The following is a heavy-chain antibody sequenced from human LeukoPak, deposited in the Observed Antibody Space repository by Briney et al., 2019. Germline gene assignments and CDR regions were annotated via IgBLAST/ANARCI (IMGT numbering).Heavy chain of an antibody. V-gene: IGHV1-2*02. CDR2: INPNSGGT. Sequence: ASVKVACQASGYTFTDYYMHWVRQAPVQGLEWMGWINPNSGGTNYAQTFQGRVTMTRDTSISTAYMELSRLRSDDTAVYYCARGLWFGELFDYWGQGTLVTVSS. D-gene: IGHD3-10*01. CDR3: ARGLWFGELFDY. J-gene: IGHJ4*02. CDR1: GYTFTDYY.